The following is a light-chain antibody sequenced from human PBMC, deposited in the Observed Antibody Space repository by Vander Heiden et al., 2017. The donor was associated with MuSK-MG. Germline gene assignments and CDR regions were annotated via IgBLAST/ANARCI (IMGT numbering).Light chain of an antibody. CDR1: QSVSSN. CDR2: GAS. V-gene: IGKV3-15*01. J-gene: IGKJ2*01. CDR3: QQYNNWPPSYT. Sequence: EIVTTQSPATLSVSPGERATLSCRASQSVSSNIAWYQQKPGQAPRLLIYGASTRATGIPARFSGSGSGTEFTLTISSLQSEDFAVYYCQQYNNWPPSYTFGQGTKLEIK.